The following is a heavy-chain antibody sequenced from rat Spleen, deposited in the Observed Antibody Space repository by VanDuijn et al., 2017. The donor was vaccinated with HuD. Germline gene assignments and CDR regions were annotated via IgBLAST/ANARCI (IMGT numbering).Heavy chain of an antibody. CDR3: ETGGGIPYY. CDR2: ISPSGGST. Sequence: EVQLVESGGGLVQPGRSLKLSCAASGFTFSNYGMHWIRQAPTKGLEWVASISPSGGSTYYRDSEKGRFTISKDNAKSTLYLQMDSLRSEDTATYYCETGGGIPYYWGQGVMVTVSS. CDR1: GFTFSNYG. J-gene: IGHJ2*01. D-gene: IGHD1-11*01. V-gene: IGHV5-19*01.